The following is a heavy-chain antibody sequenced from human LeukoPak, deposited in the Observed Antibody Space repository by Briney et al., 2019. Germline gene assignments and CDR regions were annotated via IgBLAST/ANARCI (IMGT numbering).Heavy chain of an antibody. CDR3: ARSPRDGYNSFDF. D-gene: IGHD5-24*01. CDR2: VSYDGTTK. J-gene: IGHJ4*02. V-gene: IGHV3-30-3*01. CDR1: GFTFSNHA. Sequence: LGGSLRLSCAASGFTFSNHAMQWVRQAPGKGLEWVAVVSYDGTTKYYADSVKGRFTISRDNSKNTLYLQMNSLRAEDTAVYYCARSPRDGYNSFDFWGQGTLVTVSS.